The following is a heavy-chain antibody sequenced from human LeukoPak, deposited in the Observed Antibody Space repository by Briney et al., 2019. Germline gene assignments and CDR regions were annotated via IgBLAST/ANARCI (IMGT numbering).Heavy chain of an antibody. V-gene: IGHV1-2*02. CDR2: INPNSGGT. J-gene: IGHJ4*02. D-gene: IGHD5-18*01. CDR3: AGGYSYGYNIYFDY. Sequence: ASVKVSFKASGYTFTVYYMHWVRQAPGQGLEWMGWINPNSGGTNYAQKFQGRVTMTRDTSISTAYMELSRLRSDDTAVYYCAGGYSYGYNIYFDYWGQGTLVTVSS. CDR1: GYTFTVYY.